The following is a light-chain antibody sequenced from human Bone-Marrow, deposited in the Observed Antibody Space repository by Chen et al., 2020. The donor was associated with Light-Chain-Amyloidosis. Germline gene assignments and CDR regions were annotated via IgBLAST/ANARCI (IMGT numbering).Light chain of an antibody. CDR3: QSADSSGTYEVI. Sequence: SYELTQPPSVPVSPGLTARIIRSGDDLPTKYAYWYQQKPGQAPVLVIHRDTERPSGISERFSGSSSGTTATLTISGVQAEDEADYHCQSADSSGTYEVIFGGGTKLTVL. CDR2: RDT. J-gene: IGLJ2*01. CDR1: DLPTKY. V-gene: IGLV3-25*03.